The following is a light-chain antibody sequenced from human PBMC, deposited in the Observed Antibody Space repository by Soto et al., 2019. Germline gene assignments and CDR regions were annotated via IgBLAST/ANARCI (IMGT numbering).Light chain of an antibody. V-gene: IGKV3-20*01. Sequence: EIVLTQSPGTLSLSPGGRATLCCRCSQSFSSSYLAWYQQKPGQAPRLLIYRASSRATGIPDRFSGSGSGTDFTLTISRLEPEDFAVYYCQQYVSPPWTFGQGTKVDIK. CDR2: RAS. CDR3: QQYVSPPWT. CDR1: QSFSSSY. J-gene: IGKJ1*01.